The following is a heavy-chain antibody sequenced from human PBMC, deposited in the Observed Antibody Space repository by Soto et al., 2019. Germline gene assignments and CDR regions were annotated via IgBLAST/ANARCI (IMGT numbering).Heavy chain of an antibody. CDR1: GGSISSYY. CDR2: IYYSGST. Sequence: SETLSLTCTVSGGSISSYYWSWIRQPPGKGLEWIGYIYYSGSTNYNPSLKSRVTISVDTSKNQFSLKLSSVTAVDTAVYYCARDAVHYDILTGQRSYYYYYYMDVWGKGTPVTVSS. V-gene: IGHV4-59*01. CDR3: ARDAVHYDILTGQRSYYYYYYMDV. J-gene: IGHJ6*03. D-gene: IGHD3-9*01.